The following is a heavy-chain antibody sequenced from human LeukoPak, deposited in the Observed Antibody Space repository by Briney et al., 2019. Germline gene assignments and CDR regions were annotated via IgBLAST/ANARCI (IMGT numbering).Heavy chain of an antibody. CDR2: IIPIFGTA. CDR1: GGTFSSYA. CDR3: ARIAAAGRGPWDY. J-gene: IGHJ4*02. Sequence: GASVKVSCKASGGTFSSYAISWVRQAPGQGLEWMGGIIPIFGTANYAQKFQGRVTITADESTSTAYMELSSLRSEDTAVYYCARIAAAGRGPWDYWGQGTLVTVSS. D-gene: IGHD6-13*01. V-gene: IGHV1-69*13.